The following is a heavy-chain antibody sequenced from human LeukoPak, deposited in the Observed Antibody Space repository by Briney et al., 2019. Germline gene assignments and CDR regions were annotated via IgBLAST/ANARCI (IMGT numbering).Heavy chain of an antibody. Sequence: GESLKISCKGSGYSFTSYWIGWVRQMPGKGLEWMGIIYPGDSNTKYSPSFQGQVTISADKSISTAYLQWSSLKASDTAMYYCARQAYCSGDCPPDYWGQGTLVTVSS. V-gene: IGHV5-51*01. CDR3: ARQAYCSGDCPPDY. CDR2: IYPGDSNT. CDR1: GYSFTSYW. D-gene: IGHD2-21*01. J-gene: IGHJ4*02.